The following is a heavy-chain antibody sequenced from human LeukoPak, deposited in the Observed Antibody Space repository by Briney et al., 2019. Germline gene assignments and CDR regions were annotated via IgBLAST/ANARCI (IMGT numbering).Heavy chain of an antibody. CDR2: ISSSSSCI. D-gene: IGHD1-26*01. Sequence: GGSLRLSCAASGFTFSSYSMNWVRQAPWKGLEWVSSISSSSSCIYYADSVKGRFTISRDNAKNSLYLQMNSLRAEDTAVYYCARVTWEDDAFDIWGQGTMVTVSS. V-gene: IGHV3-21*01. CDR3: ARVTWEDDAFDI. CDR1: GFTFSSYS. J-gene: IGHJ3*02.